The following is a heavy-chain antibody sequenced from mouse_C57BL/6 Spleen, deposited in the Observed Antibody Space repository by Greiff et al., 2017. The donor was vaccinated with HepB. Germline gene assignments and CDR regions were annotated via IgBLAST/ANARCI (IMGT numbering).Heavy chain of an antibody. V-gene: IGHV5-4*03. CDR2: ISDGGSYT. CDR3: ARSLLSVRYFDV. D-gene: IGHD1-1*01. J-gene: IGHJ1*03. CDR1: GFTFSSYA. Sequence: DVKLVESGGGLVKPGGSLKLSCAASGFTFSSYAMSWVRQTPEKRLEWVATISDGGSYTYYPDNVKGRFTISRDNAKNNLYRQLSHLKSEDSAMYYCARSLLSVRYFDVWGTGTTVTVSS.